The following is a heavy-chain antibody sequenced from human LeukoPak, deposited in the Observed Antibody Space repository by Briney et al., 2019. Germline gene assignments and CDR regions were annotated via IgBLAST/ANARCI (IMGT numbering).Heavy chain of an antibody. CDR2: INHSGST. Sequence: PSETLSLTCAVYGGSFGGYYWSWIRQPPGKGLEWIGEINHSGSTNYNPSLKSRVTISVDTSKNQFSLKLSSVTAADTAVYYCARGLRRGDYWGQGTLVTVSS. V-gene: IGHV4-34*01. CDR1: GGSFGGYY. CDR3: ARGLRRGDY. J-gene: IGHJ4*02.